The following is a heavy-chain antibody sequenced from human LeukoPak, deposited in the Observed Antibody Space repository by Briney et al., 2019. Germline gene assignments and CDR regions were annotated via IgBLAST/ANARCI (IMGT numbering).Heavy chain of an antibody. CDR3: ARASNYYDSSGASYWYFDL. CDR1: GGSISSGGYS. CDR2: IYHSGST. Sequence: SETLSLTCAVPGGSISSGGYSWSWIRQPPGKGLEWIGYIYHSGSTYYNPSLKSRVTISVYRTKNQFSLKLSSVTAADTGVYYCARASNYYDSSGASYWYFDLWGRGTLVTVSS. D-gene: IGHD3-22*01. V-gene: IGHV4-30-2*01. J-gene: IGHJ2*01.